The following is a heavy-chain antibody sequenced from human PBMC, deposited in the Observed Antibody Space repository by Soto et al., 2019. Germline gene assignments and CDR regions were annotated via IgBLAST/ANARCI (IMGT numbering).Heavy chain of an antibody. CDR3: ARVIAKVFDY. CDR2: MYYSGST. J-gene: IGHJ4*02. D-gene: IGHD2-21*01. Sequence: SETLSLTCAVSNYSIRSGYYWGWIRQPPGKGLEWIGSMYYSGSTYYNPSLKSRVTISVDTSKNQFSLNLSSVTAADTAVYYCARVIAKVFDYWGQGILVTVSS. CDR1: NYSIRSGYY. V-gene: IGHV4-38-2*01.